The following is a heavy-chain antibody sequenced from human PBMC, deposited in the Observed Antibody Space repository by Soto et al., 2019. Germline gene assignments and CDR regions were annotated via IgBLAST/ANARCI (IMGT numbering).Heavy chain of an antibody. CDR2: ISKSDYT. V-gene: IGHV3-21*01. CDR1: GFAFNNYG. CDR3: AREDSIIIPAVSDF. Sequence: VGSLRLSCTVSGFAFNNYGINWVRQAPGKGLEWVSSISKSDYTYYSDSVKGRFTISRDNAKNSVSLQVNTLRVEDTAVYYCAREDSIIIPAVSDFWGQGTLVTVSS. J-gene: IGHJ4*02. D-gene: IGHD2-2*01.